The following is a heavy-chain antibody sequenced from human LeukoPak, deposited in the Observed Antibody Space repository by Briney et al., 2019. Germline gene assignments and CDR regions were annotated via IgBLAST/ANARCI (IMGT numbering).Heavy chain of an antibody. D-gene: IGHD1-1*01. CDR3: ARDDRTSGSFDY. CDR1: GFTFSSYG. Sequence: SGGSLRLSCAASGFTFSSYGMHWVRQAPGKGLEWVAVIWYDGSNKYYADSVKGRFTISRDNPKNTLYLQMNSLRAEDTAVYYCARDDRTSGSFDYWGQGTLVTVSS. V-gene: IGHV3-33*01. J-gene: IGHJ4*02. CDR2: IWYDGSNK.